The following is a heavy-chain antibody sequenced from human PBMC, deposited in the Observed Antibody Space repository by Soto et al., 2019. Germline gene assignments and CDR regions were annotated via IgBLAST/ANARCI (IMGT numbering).Heavy chain of an antibody. Sequence: QVQLQEAGPGLVKPSQTLSLTCTVSGGSISSGGYYWSWIRQHPGKGLEWIGYIYYIRSTYYNPSLKSRVTISLDTSQNPSSLKLSSVTAAYTAVYYCASGSGSYYAWFDHSGQGTLVTVSA. D-gene: IGHD3-10*01. V-gene: IGHV4-31*03. J-gene: IGHJ5*02. CDR3: ASGSGSYYAWFDH. CDR1: GGSISSGGYY. CDR2: IYYIRST.